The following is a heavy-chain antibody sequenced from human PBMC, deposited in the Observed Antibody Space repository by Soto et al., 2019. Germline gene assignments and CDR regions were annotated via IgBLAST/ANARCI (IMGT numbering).Heavy chain of an antibody. V-gene: IGHV3-23*01. CDR1: GFTFSSYA. CDR3: TKSRSAMVYYFDF. CDR2: ISATGVKT. D-gene: IGHD1-20*01. Sequence: EVQVLESGGGLVPPGGSLRLSCAASGFTFSSYAMNWVRQAPGKGLEWVSGISATGVKTYSADSVKGRFTISRDNSKDTVYLEMNSLRAEDTAVYYCTKSRSAMVYYFDFWGLGALVTVSS. J-gene: IGHJ4*02.